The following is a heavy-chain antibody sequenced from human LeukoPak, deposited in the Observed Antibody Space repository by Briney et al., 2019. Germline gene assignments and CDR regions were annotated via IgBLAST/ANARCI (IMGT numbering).Heavy chain of an antibody. V-gene: IGHV4-28*01. D-gene: IGHD3-10*01. CDR1: GYSISSSNW. CDR3: ARSRQASGLLSS. CDR2: IYYSGST. J-gene: IGHJ5*02. Sequence: SDTLSLTCAVSGYSISSSNWWGWIRQPPGKGLEWIGYIYYSGSTYYNPSLKSRVTMSVDTSKNQFSLRLSSVTAADTAVYYCARSRQASGLLSSWGQGTPVVVSS.